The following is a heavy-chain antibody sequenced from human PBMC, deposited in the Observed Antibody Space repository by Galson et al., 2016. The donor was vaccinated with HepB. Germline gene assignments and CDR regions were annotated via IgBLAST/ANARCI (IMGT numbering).Heavy chain of an antibody. D-gene: IGHD2-15*01. CDR2: ISHSGSA. V-gene: IGHV4-31*03. J-gene: IGHJ4*02. CDR1: AGTINIGGYF. CDR3: ARYGSWTGFDY. Sequence: TLSLTCNVSAGTINIGGYFWSWIRQHPGRGLERIGYISHSGSAYFNPSLKSRSTISVDTSRNQFSLDLRSVTAADTAVYFCARYGSWTGFDYWGQGILVTVSS.